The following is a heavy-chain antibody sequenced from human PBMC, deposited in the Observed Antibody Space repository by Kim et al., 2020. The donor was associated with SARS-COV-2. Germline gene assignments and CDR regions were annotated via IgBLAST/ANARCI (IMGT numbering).Heavy chain of an antibody. D-gene: IGHD3-10*01. V-gene: IGHV3-48*03. CDR2: ISSGGSDI. J-gene: IGHJ1*01. Sequence: GGSLRLSCAASGFTFTSYEMNWVRQAPGKGLEWVSYISSGGSDIYYADSVKGRFSISRDNAKNSLFLQMNSLRAEDTAVYYCTGWRGSGFSFCNWGAGTLVTASS. CDR1: GFTFTSYE. CDR3: TGWRGSGFSFCN.